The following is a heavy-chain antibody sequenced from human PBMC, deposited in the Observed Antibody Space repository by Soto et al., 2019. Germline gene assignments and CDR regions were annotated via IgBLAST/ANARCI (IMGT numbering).Heavy chain of an antibody. D-gene: IGHD6-13*01. V-gene: IGHV4-31*02. CDR2: IYYSGGT. J-gene: IGHJ4*02. CDR3: ARGVSSWLTTPFDY. Sequence: SENPSLPRTVSGAPPGRGGYHWSWVRQHPGKGLEWIGYIYYSGGTNYNPSLKSRVAISVDTSKNQFSLKLNSVTAADTAVYYCARGVSSWLTTPFDYWGQGTLVTVSS. CDR1: GAPPGRGGYH.